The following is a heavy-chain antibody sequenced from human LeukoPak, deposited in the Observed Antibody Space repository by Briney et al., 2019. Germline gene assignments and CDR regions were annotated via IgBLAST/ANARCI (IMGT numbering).Heavy chain of an antibody. CDR1: GFTFSSYE. CDR3: AAYYYDSSGSEYFQH. CDR2: IKQDGSEK. Sequence: GGSLRLSCAASGFTFSSYEMNWVRQAPGKGLEWVANIKQDGSEKYYVDSVKGRFTISRDNAKNSLYLQMNSLRAEDTAVYYCAAYYYDSSGSEYFQHWGQGTLVTVSS. J-gene: IGHJ1*01. D-gene: IGHD3-22*01. V-gene: IGHV3-7*01.